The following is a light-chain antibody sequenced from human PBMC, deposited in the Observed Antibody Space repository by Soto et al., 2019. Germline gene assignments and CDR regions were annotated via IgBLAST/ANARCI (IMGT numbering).Light chain of an antibody. CDR2: GTS. CDR3: QHYDDSRT. J-gene: IGKJ1*01. V-gene: IGKV3-20*01. CDR1: QTIASTL. Sequence: IVLTQSPGTLSLSPGERATLSCRASQTIASTLLAWYKHRPGQPPSLLIYGTSGRATGIPDRFTGSGSGTDFTLTISRLEPEDFAVYYCQHYDDSRTFGPGTKVEIK.